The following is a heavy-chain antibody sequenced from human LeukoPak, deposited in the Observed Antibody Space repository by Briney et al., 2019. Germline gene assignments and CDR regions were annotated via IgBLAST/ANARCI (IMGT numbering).Heavy chain of an antibody. CDR1: GYTFTGYY. J-gene: IGHJ4*02. D-gene: IGHD3-22*01. CDR3: ARGAPTRVVVITTGDFDY. V-gene: IGHV1-2*02. Sequence: GASVKISCNASGYTFTGYYIHWVRQAPGQGLEWMGWINPNSGVTKIAQKFRGRVTVTRDTSISTAYMEMRRLRPDDRAVYFCARGAPTRVVVITTGDFDYWGQGTLVTVSS. CDR2: INPNSGVT.